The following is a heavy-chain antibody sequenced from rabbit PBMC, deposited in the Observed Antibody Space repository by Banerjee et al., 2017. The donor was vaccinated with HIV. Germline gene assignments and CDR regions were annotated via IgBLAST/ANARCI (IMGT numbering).Heavy chain of an antibody. Sequence: QQQLEESGGGLVKPGGTLTLTCKASGIDFSSYYYMCWVRQAPGKGLEWIACIYTGSAGTIWYASWAKGRFTISKTSSTTVTLQMTSLTAADTATYFCARRDDASVTGCSHFNLWGPGTLVTVS. CDR1: GIDFSSYYY. D-gene: IGHD7-1*01. CDR3: ARRDDASVTGCSHFNL. J-gene: IGHJ4*01. CDR2: IYTGSAGTI. V-gene: IGHV1S45*01.